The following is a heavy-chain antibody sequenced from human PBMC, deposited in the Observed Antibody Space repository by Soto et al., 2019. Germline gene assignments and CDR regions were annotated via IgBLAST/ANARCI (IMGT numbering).Heavy chain of an antibody. V-gene: IGHV3-74*01. J-gene: IGHJ6*02. CDR3: ASTGGYCSSTSCYPPYYYGMDV. CDR1: GFTFSSYW. CDR2: INSDGSST. Sequence: EVQLVESGGGLVQPGGSLRLSCAASGFTFSSYWMHWVRQAPGKGLVWVSRINSDGSSTSYADSVKGRFTISRDNAKNTLYLQMNSLRAEDTAVYYCASTGGYCSSTSCYPPYYYGMDVWGQGTTVTVSS. D-gene: IGHD2-2*01.